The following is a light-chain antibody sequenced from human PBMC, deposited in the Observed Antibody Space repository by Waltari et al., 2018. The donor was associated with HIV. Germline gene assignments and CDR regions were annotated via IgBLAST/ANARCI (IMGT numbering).Light chain of an antibody. V-gene: IGLV2-23*02. CDR2: EVT. J-gene: IGLJ2*01. CDR1: SSDVGSYNL. Sequence: QSALTQPASVSGSPGQSITISCTGTSSDVGSYNLVSWYQHHPHKAPPVRIYEVTKRPSGVSNRFSGSKSGNTASLTISGLQAEDESDYYCCSYAGSRGVVFGGGTKLTVL. CDR3: CSYAGSRGVV.